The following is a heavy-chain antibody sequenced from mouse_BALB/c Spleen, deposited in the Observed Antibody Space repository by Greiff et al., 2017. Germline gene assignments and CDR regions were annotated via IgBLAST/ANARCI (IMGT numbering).Heavy chain of an antibody. J-gene: IGHJ3*01. CDR3: ASYYYGSRSFAY. Sequence: VHLVESGPGLVAPSQSLSITCTVSGFSLTSYGVHWVRQPPGKGLEWLGVIWAGGSTNYNSALMYRLSISKDNSTSQVFLKMNSLQTDDTAMYYCASYYYGSRSFAYWGQGTLVTVSA. D-gene: IGHD1-1*01. V-gene: IGHV2-9*02. CDR2: IWAGGST. CDR1: GFSLTSYG.